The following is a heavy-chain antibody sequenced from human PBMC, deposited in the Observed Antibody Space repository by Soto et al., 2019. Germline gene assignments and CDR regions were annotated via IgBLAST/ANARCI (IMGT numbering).Heavy chain of an antibody. V-gene: IGHV4-31*03. D-gene: IGHD3-3*01. CDR2: IYYSGST. J-gene: IGHJ4*02. CDR3: ARDSYYDFWSGFFN. CDR1: GGSISSGGYY. Sequence: QVQLQESGPGLVKPSQTLSLTCTVSGGSISSGGYYWSWIRQHPGKGLKWIWYIYYSGSTYYNPSLKSRFTISVDTYKNQFTLKLSSVTAADTAVYYCARDSYYDFWSGFFNWGQGTLVTVSS.